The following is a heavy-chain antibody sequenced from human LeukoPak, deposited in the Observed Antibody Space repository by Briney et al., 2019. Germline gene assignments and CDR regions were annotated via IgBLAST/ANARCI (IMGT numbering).Heavy chain of an antibody. J-gene: IGHJ4*02. CDR3: ARDQPIYCSGGSCYLFDY. CDR2: IIPIFGTA. Sequence: SVKVSCKASGGTFSSYAISWVRQAPGQGLEWMGGIIPIFGTANYAQKFQGRVTITADKSTSTAYMELSSLRSEDTAVYYCARDQPIYCSGGSCYLFDYWGQGTLVTVSS. D-gene: IGHD2-15*01. CDR1: GGTFSSYA. V-gene: IGHV1-69*06.